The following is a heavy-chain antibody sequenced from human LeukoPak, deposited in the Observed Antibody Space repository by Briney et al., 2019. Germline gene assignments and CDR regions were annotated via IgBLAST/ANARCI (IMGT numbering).Heavy chain of an antibody. CDR3: AQSSYNYGLPHN. V-gene: IGHV3-23*01. J-gene: IGHJ4*02. Sequence: PGGSLRLSCAASAFTFSSYAMSWVRQAPGKGLEWVSVISAGGGSTYYADSVKGRFTISRDNSKNTLYLQMNSLRAEDTAVYYCAQSSYNYGLPHNWGQGTLVTVSS. CDR1: AFTFSSYA. CDR2: ISAGGGST. D-gene: IGHD5-18*01.